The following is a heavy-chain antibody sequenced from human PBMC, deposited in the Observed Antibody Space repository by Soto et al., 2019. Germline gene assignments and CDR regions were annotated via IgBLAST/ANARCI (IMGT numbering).Heavy chain of an antibody. D-gene: IGHD3-10*01. CDR1: GGSISSSSYY. J-gene: IGHJ6*02. CDR2: IYYSGST. Sequence: QLQLQESGPGLVKPSETLSLTCTVSGGSISSSSYYWGWIRQPPGKGLEWIGSIYYSGSTYYNPSLKSRVTISVDTSKYPFSLTLSSVTAADTAVYYCASTYYYGSGSYGYYYYGMDVWGQGTTVTVSS. CDR3: ASTYYYGSGSYGYYYYGMDV. V-gene: IGHV4-39*01.